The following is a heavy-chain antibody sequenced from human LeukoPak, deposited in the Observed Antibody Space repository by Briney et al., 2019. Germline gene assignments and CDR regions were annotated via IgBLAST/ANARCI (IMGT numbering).Heavy chain of an antibody. CDR1: GFTFSSYE. Sequence: TGGSLRLSCAASGFTFSSYEMNWVRQAPGKGLEWVSHISSSGSTVYYADSVKGRFTISRDNAKNSLFLQMNSLRAEDTAVYYCARDSSAYYQLDYWGQGTLVTVSS. CDR3: ARDSSAYYQLDY. J-gene: IGHJ4*02. V-gene: IGHV3-48*03. D-gene: IGHD3-22*01. CDR2: ISSSGSTV.